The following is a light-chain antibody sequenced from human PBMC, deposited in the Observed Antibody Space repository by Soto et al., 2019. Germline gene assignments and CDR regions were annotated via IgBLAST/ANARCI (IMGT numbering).Light chain of an antibody. CDR1: QSLLHSNGYNY. CDR3: MQALQTPLT. Sequence: DIVMTQSPLSLPVTPGEPASISCRSSQSLLHSNGYNYLDWYLQKPGQSPQLLIYLGSNRASGVPDRFSGSGSGTDFTLKISRVEAEDVGVYYCMQALQTPLTFGGGNQVEIK. V-gene: IGKV2-28*01. CDR2: LGS. J-gene: IGKJ4*01.